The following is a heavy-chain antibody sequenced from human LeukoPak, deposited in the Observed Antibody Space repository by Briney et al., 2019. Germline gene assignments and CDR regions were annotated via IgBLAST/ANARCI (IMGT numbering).Heavy chain of an antibody. CDR1: GVSRSSYY. CDR2: VYYTGTT. V-gene: IGHV4-59*01. CDR3: AVSDVSCCNFDF. Sequence: AETLSLTCNVFGVSRSSYYWTWLRQPPGKGLEWIGYVYYTGTTNYSPSLKSRATISLDTSKNQFSLKLTSVTAADTAIYYCAVSDVSCCNFDFWGQGTLVTVSS. D-gene: IGHD2-15*01. J-gene: IGHJ4*02.